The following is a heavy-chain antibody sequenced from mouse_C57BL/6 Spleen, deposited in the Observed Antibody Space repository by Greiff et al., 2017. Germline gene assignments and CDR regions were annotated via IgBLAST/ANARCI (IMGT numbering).Heavy chain of an antibody. V-gene: IGHV5-17*01. CDR3: ARNSYYDY. J-gene: IGHJ2*01. CDR2: ISSGSSTI. CDR1: GFTFSDYG. Sequence: EVQRVESGGGLVKPGGSLKLSCAASGFTFSDYGMHWVRQAPEKGLEWVAYISSGSSTIYYADTVKGRFTISRDNAKNTLFLQMNNQRSEDTAMYYCARNSYYDYWGQCTTLSVSS.